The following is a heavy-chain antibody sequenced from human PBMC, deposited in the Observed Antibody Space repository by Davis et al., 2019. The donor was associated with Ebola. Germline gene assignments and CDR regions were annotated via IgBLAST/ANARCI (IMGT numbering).Heavy chain of an antibody. Sequence: GESLKISCAASGFTFSSYGMHWVRQAPGKGLEWVSVIWYDGSNKYYADSVKCRFTISRHNSKHTLYLQMNSLRAEDTALYYCARDLAQLVDFYYYGMDVWGQGTTATVSS. D-gene: IGHD6-6*01. CDR1: GFTFSSYG. CDR2: IWYDGSNK. V-gene: IGHV3-33*01. CDR3: ARDLAQLVDFYYYGMDV. J-gene: IGHJ6*02.